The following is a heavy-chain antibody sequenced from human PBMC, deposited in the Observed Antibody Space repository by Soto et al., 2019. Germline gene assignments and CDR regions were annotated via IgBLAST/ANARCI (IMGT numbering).Heavy chain of an antibody. CDR1: GFTFSSYW. V-gene: IGHV3-74*01. D-gene: IGHD3-10*01. CDR2: INSDGSIT. Sequence: EVQLAESGGGLVQPGGSLRLSCTASGFTFSSYWVHWVRQAPGEGLVWVSRINSDGSITTYADSVKGRFTISRDNAKNTLYLQMHSLRAEDTAVYYCARSGVTMVREAISTYWYLDLWGRGTLVTVSS. J-gene: IGHJ2*01. CDR3: ARSGVTMVREAISTYWYLDL.